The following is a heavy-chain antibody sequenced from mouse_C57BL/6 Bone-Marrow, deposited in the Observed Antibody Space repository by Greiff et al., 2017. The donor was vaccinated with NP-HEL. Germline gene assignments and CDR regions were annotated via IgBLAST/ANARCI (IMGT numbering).Heavy chain of an antibody. CDR2: INPSSGYT. D-gene: IGHD2-2*01. V-gene: IGHV1-4*01. J-gene: IGHJ2*01. CDR3: AWLRRCDY. Sequence: VQLQQSGAELARPGASVKMSCKASGYTFTSYTMHWVKQRPGQGLEWIGYINPSSGYTKYNQKFKDKATLTADKSSSTAYMQLSSLTSEDSAVYYCAWLRRCDYWGQGTTLTVSS. CDR1: GYTFTSYT.